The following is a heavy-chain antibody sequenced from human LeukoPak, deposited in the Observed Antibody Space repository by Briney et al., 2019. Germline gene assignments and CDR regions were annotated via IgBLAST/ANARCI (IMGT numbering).Heavy chain of an antibody. D-gene: IGHD6-13*01. CDR3: ARRGTSSSWAHFDY. J-gene: IGHJ4*02. V-gene: IGHV3-7*05. Sequence: PEESLRLSCAASGFIFSTYWLTWVRQAPGKGLEWVANINQDGSEIYYVDSVQGRFTISRDNVKNSLYLQMNSLGAEDTAVYYCARRGTSSSWAHFDYWGQGTLVTVSS. CDR2: INQDGSEI. CDR1: GFIFSTYW.